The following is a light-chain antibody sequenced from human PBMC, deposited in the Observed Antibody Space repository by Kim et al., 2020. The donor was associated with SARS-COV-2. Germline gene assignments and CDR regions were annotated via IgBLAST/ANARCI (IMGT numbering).Light chain of an antibody. Sequence: ASIGDRVTITCRASQDISNYLAWYQQKPGKVPKLLIYAASALQSGVPSRFSGSGSGTDFTLTISSLQPEDIATYYCQKYNSAPLTFGPGTKVDIK. V-gene: IGKV1-27*01. CDR3: QKYNSAPLT. CDR1: QDISNY. J-gene: IGKJ3*01. CDR2: AAS.